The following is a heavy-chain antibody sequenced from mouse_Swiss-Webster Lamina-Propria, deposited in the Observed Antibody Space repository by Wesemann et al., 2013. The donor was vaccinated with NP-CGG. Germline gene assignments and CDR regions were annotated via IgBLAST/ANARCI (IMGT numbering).Heavy chain of an antibody. V-gene: IGHV5-6-3*01. CDR1: GFTFSSYG. Sequence: EVQLVESGGGLAQPGGSLKLSCAASGFTFSSYGMSWVRQTPDKRLELVATINSNGGSTYYPDSVKGRFTISRDNAKNTLYLQMSSLKSEDTAMYYCARDNFDYWGQGTTLTVSS. CDR3: ARDNFDY. CDR2: INSNGGST. J-gene: IGHJ2*01.